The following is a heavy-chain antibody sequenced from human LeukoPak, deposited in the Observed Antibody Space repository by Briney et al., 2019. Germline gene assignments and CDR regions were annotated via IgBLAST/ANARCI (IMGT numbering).Heavy chain of an antibody. V-gene: IGHV3-23*01. D-gene: IGHD3-22*01. Sequence: GGSLRLSCAASGFTFSSYGMSWVRQAPGKGLEWVSGISGSGGSTYYADSVKGRFTISRDNSENTLYLQMNSLRADDTAVYYCYYRVSSGYLTWGQGTLVAVSS. CDR3: YYRVSSGYLT. J-gene: IGHJ4*02. CDR2: ISGSGGST. CDR1: GFTFSSYG.